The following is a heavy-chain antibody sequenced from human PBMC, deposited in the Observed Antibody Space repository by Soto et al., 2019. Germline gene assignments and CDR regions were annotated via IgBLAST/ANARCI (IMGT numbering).Heavy chain of an antibody. V-gene: IGHV3-30*18. CDR2: ISYDGSNE. Sequence: GGSLRLSCAASGFTFINYGMHWVRQAPGKGLEWVAGISYDGSNEYYADSMKGRFTISRDNSKNTLYLQMHSLRAEDTAVYFCAKDRRGKNYSLLDYWGQGTLVTVSS. J-gene: IGHJ4*02. D-gene: IGHD2-15*01. CDR3: AKDRRGKNYSLLDY. CDR1: GFTFINYG.